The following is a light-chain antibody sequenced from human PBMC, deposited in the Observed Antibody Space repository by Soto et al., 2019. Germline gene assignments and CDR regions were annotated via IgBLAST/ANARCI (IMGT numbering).Light chain of an antibody. CDR2: EVS. V-gene: IGLV2-8*01. CDR1: SSDVGAYKY. J-gene: IGLJ3*02. CDR3: TSYVGSNIWV. Sequence: QSALTQPPSASGSPGQSVTISCTGTSSDVGAYKYVSWYQQYPGKAPKLMIYEVSKRPSGVPDRFSGSMSGNTASLPVSGLQAEDVADDYCTSYVGSNIWVFGGGTKLTVL.